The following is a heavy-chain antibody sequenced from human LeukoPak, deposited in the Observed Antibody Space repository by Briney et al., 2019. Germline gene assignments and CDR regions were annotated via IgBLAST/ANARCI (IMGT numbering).Heavy chain of an antibody. Sequence: GASVKISCKASGGTFSSYAISWVRQAPGQGREWMGGIIPIFGTANYAQKFEGRVTITADESTSTAYMELSSLRSEDTAVYYCARESPDGYNSYYFDYWGQGTLVTVSS. CDR1: GGTFSSYA. V-gene: IGHV1-69*01. CDR2: IIPIFGTA. CDR3: ARESPDGYNSYYFDY. D-gene: IGHD5-24*01. J-gene: IGHJ4*02.